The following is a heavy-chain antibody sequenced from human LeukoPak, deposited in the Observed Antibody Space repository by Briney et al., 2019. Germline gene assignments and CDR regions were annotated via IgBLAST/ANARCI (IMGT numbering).Heavy chain of an antibody. J-gene: IGHJ5*02. V-gene: IGHV4-39*07. CDR1: GGSISTSAYY. Sequence: PSETLSLTCIVSGGSISTSAYYWGWIRQPPGEGLQWIGSIYYSGNTYYNSSLKSRVTISVDTSTSQFSLRLSSVTAADTAVYYCARGRAEYVWGSYRPEVNWFDPWGQGTLVTVSS. D-gene: IGHD3-16*02. CDR2: IYYSGNT. CDR3: ARGRAEYVWGSYRPEVNWFDP.